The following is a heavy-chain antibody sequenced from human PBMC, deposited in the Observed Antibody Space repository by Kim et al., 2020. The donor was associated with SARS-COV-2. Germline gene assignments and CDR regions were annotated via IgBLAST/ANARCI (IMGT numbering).Heavy chain of an antibody. Sequence: GGSLRLSCAASGFSGFTFSDSYMSWIRQAPVRGLAWISYISSGITFTNYTDSVKGRFTVSRDNTTNSLFLQMNSLRIDDTAVYYCVRGMRGLFYYWGQG. V-gene: IGHV3-11*05. CDR3: VRGMRGLFYY. CDR1: GFSGFTFSDSY. D-gene: IGHD1-26*01. J-gene: IGHJ4*02. CDR2: ISSGITFT.